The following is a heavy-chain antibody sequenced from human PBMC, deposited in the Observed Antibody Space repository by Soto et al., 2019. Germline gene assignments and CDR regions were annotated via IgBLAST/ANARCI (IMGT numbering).Heavy chain of an antibody. CDR3: ARDTSRGEYDY. J-gene: IGHJ4*02. CDR1: GYTFTSYG. D-gene: IGHD3-10*01. V-gene: IGHV1-18*01. CDR2: INVYNGNT. Sequence: QVQLVQSGAEVKKPGASVKVSCKASGYTFTSYGISWLRQAPGQGLEWMGWINVYNGNTNYAQKLQGRVTMTTDTYTRTAYLDMRSLRSDDTAVYFCARDTSRGEYDYWGQGTLVTVSS.